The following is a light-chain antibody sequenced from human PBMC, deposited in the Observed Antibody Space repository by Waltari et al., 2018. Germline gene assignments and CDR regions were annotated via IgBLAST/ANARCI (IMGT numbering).Light chain of an antibody. V-gene: IGKV3-11*01. J-gene: IGKJ1*01. CDR1: QSVGTS. Sequence: EFFLTQSPPTLSVSAGERAAPSCRASQSVGTSLAWYQHRTGQAPRLLIYDASKRAAGIPDRFSGSGSGTDFTLAIDTLEPEDVAVYYCQQRNTSPRTFGQGTKVEIK. CDR3: QQRNTSPRT. CDR2: DAS.